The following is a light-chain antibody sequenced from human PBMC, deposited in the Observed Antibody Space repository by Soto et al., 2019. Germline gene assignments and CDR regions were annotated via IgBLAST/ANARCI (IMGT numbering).Light chain of an antibody. CDR1: QSVSNY. J-gene: IGKJ1*01. CDR2: DAS. V-gene: IGKV3-11*01. CDR3: QQYNNWPRT. Sequence: EIVLTQSPATLSLSPGERATVSCRASQSVSNYLGWYQQKPGQAPRLLIYDASNRATGIPARFSGSGSGTDFTLTISSLQFEDFAVFYCQQYNNWPRTFGQGTKVEIK.